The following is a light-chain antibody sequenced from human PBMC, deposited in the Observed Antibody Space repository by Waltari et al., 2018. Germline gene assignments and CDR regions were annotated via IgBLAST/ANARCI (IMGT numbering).Light chain of an antibody. J-gene: IGKJ4*01. CDR2: DAS. CDR1: QRVSSY. Sequence: EIVLTQSPATLSLSPGERATLSCRASQRVSSYLPWYQQKPGQAPRLLIYDASNRATGIPARFSGSGSGTDFTLTISSLEPEDFAVYYCQQRSNWPTFGGGTKVEIK. CDR3: QQRSNWPT. V-gene: IGKV3-11*01.